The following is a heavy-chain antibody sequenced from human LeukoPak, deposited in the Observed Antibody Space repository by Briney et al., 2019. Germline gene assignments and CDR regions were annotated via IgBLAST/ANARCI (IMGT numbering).Heavy chain of an antibody. J-gene: IGHJ4*02. V-gene: IGHV3-11*01. Sequence: GGSLRLSCAASGFTFSDYYMSWIRQAPGKGLEWVSYISSSGDTICYADSVKGRFTISRDNAKNSLYLQMNSLRAEDTAMYYCARDGAIYYYHSSGYFGPDYWGQGTLVTVSS. D-gene: IGHD3-22*01. CDR1: GFTFSDYY. CDR3: ARDGAIYYYHSSGYFGPDY. CDR2: ISSSGDTI.